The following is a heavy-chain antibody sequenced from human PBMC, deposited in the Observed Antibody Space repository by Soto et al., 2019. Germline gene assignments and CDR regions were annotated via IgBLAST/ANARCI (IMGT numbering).Heavy chain of an antibody. Sequence: PGGSLRLSCTTSGFPTNDRAMHWIRQAPGKGLEWVSGIYWKSERIDYADSVKGRFTISRDNAGISLYSQMNSLREEDTAVYYCVKDVAPGGLDYWGQGALVTVSS. CDR3: VKDVAPGGLDY. D-gene: IGHD2-15*01. CDR1: GFPTNDRA. CDR2: IYWKSERI. J-gene: IGHJ4*02. V-gene: IGHV3-9*02.